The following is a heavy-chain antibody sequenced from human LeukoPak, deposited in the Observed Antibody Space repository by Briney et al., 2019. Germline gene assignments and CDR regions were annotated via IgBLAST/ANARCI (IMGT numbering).Heavy chain of an antibody. CDR3: ARQAPRRRLVDY. CDR1: GVSISSSRYS. Sequence: SETLSLTCTVSGVSISSSRYSWGGIRQPPGKGLEWIGSIYYSGRTYYNPSLKRRVTISVDTSKNQFSLKLRSVTAADTAVYYCARQAPRRRLVDYWGQGTLVTVSS. D-gene: IGHD1-1*01. V-gene: IGHV4-39*01. CDR2: IYYSGRT. J-gene: IGHJ4*02.